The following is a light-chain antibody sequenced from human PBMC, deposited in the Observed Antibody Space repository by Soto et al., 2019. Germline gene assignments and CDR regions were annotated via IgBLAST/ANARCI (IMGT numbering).Light chain of an antibody. CDR1: QSISNS. Sequence: DIQMTQSPSTLSASVGDRVTITCRASQSISNSLAWYQQKPGKAPNLLIYKASSLESGVPSRFSGSGSGTEFTHTISSLQPDDVATYYCRQYVSYPVTFGGGTKVEMK. J-gene: IGKJ4*01. CDR2: KAS. CDR3: RQYVSYPVT. V-gene: IGKV1-5*03.